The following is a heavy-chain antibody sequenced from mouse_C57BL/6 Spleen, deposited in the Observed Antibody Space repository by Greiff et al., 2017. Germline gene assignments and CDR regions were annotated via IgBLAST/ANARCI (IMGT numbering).Heavy chain of an antibody. CDR3: ADSPLFAY. J-gene: IGHJ3*01. Sequence: EVMLVESGGGLVKPGGSLKLSCAASGFTFSDYGMHWVRQAPEKGLEWVAYISSGSSTIYYADKVKGRFTISRDNAKNTLFLQMTSLRSEDTAMYYCADSPLFAYWGQGTLVTVSA. CDR1: GFTFSDYG. CDR2: ISSGSSTI. V-gene: IGHV5-17*01.